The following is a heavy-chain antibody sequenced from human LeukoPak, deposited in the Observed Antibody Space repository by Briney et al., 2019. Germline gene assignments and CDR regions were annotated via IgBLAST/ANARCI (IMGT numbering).Heavy chain of an antibody. Sequence: SETLSLTCTVSGGYISSYYWSWIRQPAGKGLEWIGRIYTSGSTNYNPSLKSRVTMSVDTSKNQFSLKLSSVTAADTAVYYCAREPLSKNYYDHLDDDYWGQGTLVTVSS. CDR1: GGYISSYY. D-gene: IGHD3-22*01. J-gene: IGHJ4*02. CDR3: AREPLSKNYYDHLDDDY. V-gene: IGHV4-4*07. CDR2: IYTSGST.